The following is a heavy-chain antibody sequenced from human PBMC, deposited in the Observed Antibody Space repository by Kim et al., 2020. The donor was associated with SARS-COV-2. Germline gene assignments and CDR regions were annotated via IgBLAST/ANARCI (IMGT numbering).Heavy chain of an antibody. Sequence: KGRFTISRDNAKDTMYLRMNSLRAEDTAVYYCARGGNSNFASYSYGMDVWGQGTTVTVS. V-gene: IGHV3-30*01. D-gene: IGHD4-4*01. CDR3: ARGGNSNFASYSYGMDV. J-gene: IGHJ6*02.